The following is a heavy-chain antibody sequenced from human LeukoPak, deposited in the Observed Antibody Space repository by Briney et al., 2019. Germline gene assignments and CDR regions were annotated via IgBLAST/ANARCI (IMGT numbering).Heavy chain of an antibody. Sequence: ASVKVSCKASGYTFTSYAMHWVRQAPGQRLEWMGWINAGNGNTKYSQKFQGRVTITRDTSASTAYMELSSLRSEDTAVYYCARLNSPLYYDILTGYGHFDYWGQGTLVTVSS. J-gene: IGHJ4*02. D-gene: IGHD3-9*01. CDR2: INAGNGNT. V-gene: IGHV1-3*01. CDR1: GYTFTSYA. CDR3: ARLNSPLYYDILTGYGHFDY.